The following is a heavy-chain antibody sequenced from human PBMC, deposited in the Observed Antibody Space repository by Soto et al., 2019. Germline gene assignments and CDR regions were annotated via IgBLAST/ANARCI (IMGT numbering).Heavy chain of an antibody. Sequence: ASVKVSCKASGYTFTGYYMHWVRQAPGQGLEWMGWINPNSGGTNYAQKFQGWVTMTRDTSISTAYMELSRLRSDDTAVYYCARSNIVLMVYAETTFDYWGQGTLVTVSS. V-gene: IGHV1-2*04. J-gene: IGHJ4*02. D-gene: IGHD2-8*01. CDR1: GYTFTGYY. CDR3: ARSNIVLMVYAETTFDY. CDR2: INPNSGGT.